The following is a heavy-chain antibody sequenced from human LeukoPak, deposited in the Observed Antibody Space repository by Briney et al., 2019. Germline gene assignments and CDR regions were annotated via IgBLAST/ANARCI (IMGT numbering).Heavy chain of an antibody. CDR2: ISGSGGST. D-gene: IGHD2-2*02. CDR3: ARGLVVPAAIQGPDAFDI. J-gene: IGHJ3*02. V-gene: IGHV3-23*01. CDR1: GFTFSSYA. Sequence: GGSLRLSCAASGFTFSSYAMSWVRQAPGKGLEWVSAISGSGGSTYYADSVKGRFTISRDNSKNTLYLQMNSLRAEDTAVYYCARGLVVPAAIQGPDAFDIWGQGTLVTVSS.